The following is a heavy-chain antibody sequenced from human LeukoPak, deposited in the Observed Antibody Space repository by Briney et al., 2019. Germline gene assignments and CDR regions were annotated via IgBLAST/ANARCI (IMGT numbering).Heavy chain of an antibody. Sequence: SETLSLTCTVSGVSINSYYWSCIRQPPGQGLERIGYIYYSGNTNYNPSLKSRVTISVDTSKNHFSLKLNSVTAADTATYYCARWNYYESSRAFDIWGQGTMVTVSS. D-gene: IGHD3-22*01. CDR1: GVSINSYY. V-gene: IGHV4-59*01. CDR3: ARWNYYESSRAFDI. CDR2: IYYSGNT. J-gene: IGHJ3*02.